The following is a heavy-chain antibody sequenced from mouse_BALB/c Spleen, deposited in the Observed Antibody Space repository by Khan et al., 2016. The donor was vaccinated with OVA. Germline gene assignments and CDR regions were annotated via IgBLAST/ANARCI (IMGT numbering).Heavy chain of an antibody. J-gene: IGHJ4*01. V-gene: IGHV3-2*02. D-gene: IGHD1-2*01. CDR1: GYSITSDYA. CDR2: ITYSGST. Sequence: EVQLQESGPGLVKPSQSLSLTCTVTGYSITSDYAWNWIRQFPGNKLEWMGYITYSGSTSYNPSLKSRISITRDTSKNQFFLQLNSVTTEDTATYYCTNYYGYMDYWGQGTSVTVSS. CDR3: TNYYGYMDY.